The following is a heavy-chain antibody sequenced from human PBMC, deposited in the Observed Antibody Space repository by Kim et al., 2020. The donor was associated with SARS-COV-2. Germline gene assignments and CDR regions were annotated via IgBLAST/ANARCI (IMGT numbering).Heavy chain of an antibody. CDR3: ARGPSASGNDY. J-gene: IGHJ4*02. D-gene: IGHD3-3*01. Sequence: TNYNPPLKNRVTISVDTSKNQFSLKLSSVTAADTAVYYCARGPSASGNDYWGQGTLVTVSS. CDR2: T. V-gene: IGHV4-34*01.